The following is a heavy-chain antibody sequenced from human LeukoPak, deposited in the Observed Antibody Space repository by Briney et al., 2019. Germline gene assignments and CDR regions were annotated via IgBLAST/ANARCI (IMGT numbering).Heavy chain of an antibody. V-gene: IGHV3-21*01. D-gene: IGHD5-12*01. Sequence: WGVLRLSCAASGFTFSNYSMTWVRQAPGKGLEWVSSISSLGSYTYYADLVKGRFTISRDNADNSLCLQMNSLRSDDTAVYYCARVFLTYSGYDLNFFDSWGQGALVTVSP. CDR2: ISSLGSYT. CDR1: GFTFSNYS. J-gene: IGHJ4*02. CDR3: ARVFLTYSGYDLNFFDS.